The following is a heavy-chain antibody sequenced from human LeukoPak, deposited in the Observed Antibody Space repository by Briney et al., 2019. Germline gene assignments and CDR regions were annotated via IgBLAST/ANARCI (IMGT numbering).Heavy chain of an antibody. CDR3: ARAGEQWPDYYFDY. V-gene: IGHV3-48*02. CDR2: ISSSSSTI. CDR1: GFTFSSYS. Sequence: GGSLRLSCAASGFTFSSYSMNWVRQAPGKGLEWVSYISSSSSTIYYADSVKGRFTISRDNAKNSLYLQMNSLRDEDTAVYYCARAGEQWPDYYFDYWGQGTLVTVSS. J-gene: IGHJ4*02. D-gene: IGHD6-19*01.